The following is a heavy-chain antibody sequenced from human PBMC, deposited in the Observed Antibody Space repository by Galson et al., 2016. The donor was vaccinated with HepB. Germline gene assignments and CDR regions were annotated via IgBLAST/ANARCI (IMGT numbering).Heavy chain of an antibody. Sequence: SQRLSCAASGFIFSQYGMHWVRQAPGKGLESVAVIGHDGRNEYYADSVKGRFTISRDNSKNTLYVQMNNLRVEDTAVYYCSRGSQDDIEVDGDLEQDYWGQGSLVTVSS. CDR2: IGHDGRNE. D-gene: IGHD2-15*01. CDR3: SRGSQDDIEVDGDLEQDY. J-gene: IGHJ4*02. CDR1: GFIFSQYG. V-gene: IGHV3-33*01.